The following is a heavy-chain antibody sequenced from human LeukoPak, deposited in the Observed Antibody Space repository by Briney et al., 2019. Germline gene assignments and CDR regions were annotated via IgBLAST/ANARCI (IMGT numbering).Heavy chain of an antibody. Sequence: SETLSLTCTVSGGSISSHYWSWIRQPPGKGLEWIGYIYYSGSTNYNPSLKSRVTISLDTSKNQISLNLSSVTAADTAVYYCARVRRYCSSTSCYSRYYFEYGRQGTLVTVSS. J-gene: IGHJ4*02. CDR2: IYYSGST. D-gene: IGHD2-2*01. CDR1: GGSISSHY. V-gene: IGHV4-59*11. CDR3: ARVRRYCSSTSCYSRYYFEY.